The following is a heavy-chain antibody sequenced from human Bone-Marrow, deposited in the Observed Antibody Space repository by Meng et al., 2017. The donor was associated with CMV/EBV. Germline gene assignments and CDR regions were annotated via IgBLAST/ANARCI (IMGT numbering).Heavy chain of an antibody. CDR1: GFTFSSYW. CDR3: AKDEDSNYLAAALDY. J-gene: IGHJ4*02. CDR2: IHSGSTT. D-gene: IGHD4-11*01. V-gene: IGHV3-23*03. Sequence: GGSLRLSCAASGFTFSSYWMSWVRQAPGKGLEWVSVIHSGSTTYYADSVKGRFTISRDNSKNTLYLQMNSLRVEDTAIYYCAKDEDSNYLAAALDYWGQGTLVTVSS.